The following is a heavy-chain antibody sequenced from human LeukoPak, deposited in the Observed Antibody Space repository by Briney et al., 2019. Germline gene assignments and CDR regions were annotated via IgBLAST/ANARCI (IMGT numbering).Heavy chain of an antibody. V-gene: IGHV3-7*02. CDR1: GFSFSGHW. CDR3: AKGYGFDSSGSEHYFEN. D-gene: IGHD3-22*01. J-gene: IGHJ4*02. CDR2: IKADGSEK. Sequence: PGGSLRLSCAASGFSFSGHWMNWVRQPPGKGLEWVANIKADGSEKYYVDSVKGRFTISRDNSKNTLYLQMNSLRAEDTAVYYCAKGYGFDSSGSEHYFENWGQGILVTVSS.